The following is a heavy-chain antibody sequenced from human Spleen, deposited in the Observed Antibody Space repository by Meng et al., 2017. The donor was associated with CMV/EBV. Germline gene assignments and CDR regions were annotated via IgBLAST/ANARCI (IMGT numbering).Heavy chain of an antibody. J-gene: IGHJ3*01. CDR3: ARDHGDYDFWSGPGAFDL. Sequence: ISSGVYFWSCIHQHPGKGLGWIGYIYYSGSTYYNPSLKSRLTISVDTSKNQFSLKRSSVTAADTAVYYCARDHGDYDFWSGPGAFDLWGQGTMVTVSS. D-gene: IGHD3-3*01. CDR1: ISSGVYF. V-gene: IGHV4-30-4*06. CDR2: IYYSGST.